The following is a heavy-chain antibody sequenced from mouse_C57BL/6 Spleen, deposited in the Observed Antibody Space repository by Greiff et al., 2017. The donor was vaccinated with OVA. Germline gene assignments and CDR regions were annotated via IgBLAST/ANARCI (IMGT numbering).Heavy chain of an antibody. J-gene: IGHJ4*01. CDR3: ARTAYYSNYDAMDY. V-gene: IGHV1-80*01. CDR2: IYPGDGDT. D-gene: IGHD2-5*01. CDR1: GYAFSSYW. Sequence: QVQLQQSGAELVKPGASVKISCKASGYAFSSYWMNWVKQRHGKGLEWIGQIYPGDGDTNYNGKFKGKATLTADKSSSTAYMQLSSLTSEDSAVYFCARTAYYSNYDAMDYWGQGTSVTVSS.